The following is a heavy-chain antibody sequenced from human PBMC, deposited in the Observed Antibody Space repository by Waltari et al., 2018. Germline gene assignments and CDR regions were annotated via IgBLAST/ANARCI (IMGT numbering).Heavy chain of an antibody. V-gene: IGHV4-59*01. Sequence: QVQLQESGPGLVKPSETLSLTCTVSGGSISSYYWSWIRPPPGTGLEWIGYIYYSGSTNYKPSLKSRVTISVDTAKNQFSLKLSSVTAADTAVYYCARTEDGRGGYSSGWSHYYYYYGMDVWGQGTTVTVSS. CDR1: GGSISSYY. D-gene: IGHD6-19*01. CDR3: ARTEDGRGGYSSGWSHYYYYYGMDV. CDR2: IYYSGST. J-gene: IGHJ6*02.